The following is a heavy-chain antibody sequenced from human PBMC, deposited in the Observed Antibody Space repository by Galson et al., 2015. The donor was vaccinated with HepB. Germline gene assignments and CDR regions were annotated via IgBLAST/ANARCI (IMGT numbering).Heavy chain of an antibody. CDR3: TKDASYRSSDNDHHLDY. J-gene: IGHJ4*02. Sequence: SLRLSCADSGFTFVDYAMHWVRQAPVKGLEWVSEINWNTGSIGDADSVKGRFTISRDSANNSLYLQMNSLRGEDTALYYRTKDASYRSSDNDHHLDYWGQGSLVSSSS. CDR1: GFTFVDYA. V-gene: IGHV3-9*01. CDR2: INWNTGSI. D-gene: IGHD5-12*01.